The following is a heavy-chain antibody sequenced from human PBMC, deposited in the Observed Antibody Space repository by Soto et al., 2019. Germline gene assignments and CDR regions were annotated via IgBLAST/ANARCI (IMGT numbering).Heavy chain of an antibody. V-gene: IGHV4-61*01. CDR2: IYYSGST. J-gene: IGHJ4*02. D-gene: IGHD2-21*02. Sequence: WETLSLTCTVSGGSVTSGNYYWSWIRQPPGKGLEWIGHIYYSGSTNYNPSLKSRVTISVDASKNQFSLKLSSVTAADTAIYYCARGPVVTPFVDYWGQGTLVTVSS. CDR1: GGSVTSGNYY. CDR3: ARGPVVTPFVDY.